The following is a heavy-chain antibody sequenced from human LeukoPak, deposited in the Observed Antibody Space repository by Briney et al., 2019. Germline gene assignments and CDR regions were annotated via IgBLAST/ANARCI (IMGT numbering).Heavy chain of an antibody. CDR1: GFTFSSYA. D-gene: IGHD5-24*01. CDR3: AKVSRDGCNFGQIDY. Sequence: GGSLRLSCAASGFTFSSYAMHWVRQAPGKGLEWVAVISYDGSNKYYADSVKGRFTISRDNSKNTLYLQMNSLRAEDTAVYYCAKVSRDGCNFGQIDYWGQGTLVTVSS. J-gene: IGHJ4*02. CDR2: ISYDGSNK. V-gene: IGHV3-30*04.